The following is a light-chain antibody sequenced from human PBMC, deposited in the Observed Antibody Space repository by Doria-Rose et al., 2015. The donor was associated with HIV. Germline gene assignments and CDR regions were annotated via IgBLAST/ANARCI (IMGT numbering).Light chain of an antibody. V-gene: IGKV1-39*01. J-gene: IGKJ4*01. CDR3: QQSYSTPLT. Sequence: SPSSLSASVGDRVTITCRASQSTGSFLNWYQQKPGKAPKLLIYAASSLQHGVPSRFSGSGSGTDFTLTISSLQPEDFATYFCQQSYSTPLTFGGGTKVEIK. CDR1: QSTGSF. CDR2: AAS.